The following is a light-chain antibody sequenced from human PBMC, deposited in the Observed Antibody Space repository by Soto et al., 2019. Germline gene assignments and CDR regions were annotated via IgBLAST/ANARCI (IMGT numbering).Light chain of an antibody. J-gene: IGLJ1*01. Sequence: QSALTQPASVSGSPGQSITISCTGTISDVGAYNSVSWYQQHPGKAPKLMIYEVSNRPSGVSNRFSGSKSGNTASLNISGLQAEDEADYYCSSYTSSSTPCVVGTGTKLTVL. CDR2: EVS. CDR1: ISDVGAYNS. V-gene: IGLV2-14*01. CDR3: SSYTSSSTPCV.